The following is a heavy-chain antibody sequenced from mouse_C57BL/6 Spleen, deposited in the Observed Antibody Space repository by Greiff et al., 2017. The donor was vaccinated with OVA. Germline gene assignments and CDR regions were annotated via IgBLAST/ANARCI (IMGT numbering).Heavy chain of an antibody. CDR3: ARYDDEGDMDY. CDR1: GFNIKNTY. CDR2: IDPASGNT. D-gene: IGHD2-4*01. V-gene: IGHV14-3*01. Sequence: VQLKESVAELVRPGASVKLSCTASGFNIKNTYMHWVQQRPEQGLEWIGRIDPASGNTKYAPKFQGKATITADTSSNKAYLQSSSLPSEDTANYYCARYDDEGDMDYWGQGTSVTVSS. J-gene: IGHJ4*01.